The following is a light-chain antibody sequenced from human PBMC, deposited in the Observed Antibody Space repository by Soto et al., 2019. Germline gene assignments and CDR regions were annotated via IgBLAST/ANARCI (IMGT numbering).Light chain of an antibody. Sequence: EIVLTQSSATLSLSPVERATLYFMSSQSVTSNALAWYQQKPGQAPRLLIYGVSSRATGIPDRFSGSGSGTDFTLTISSLEPEDFAVYYCQQRSKWPLNCGGGTKVDIK. CDR3: QQRSKWPLN. J-gene: IGKJ4*01. CDR1: QSVTSN. V-gene: IGKV3-11*01. CDR2: GVS.